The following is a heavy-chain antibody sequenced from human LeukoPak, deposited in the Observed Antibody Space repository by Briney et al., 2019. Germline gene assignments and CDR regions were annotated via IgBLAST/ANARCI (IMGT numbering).Heavy chain of an antibody. V-gene: IGHV1-58*02. D-gene: IGHD3-22*01. CDR3: ARDRNYYDSSGQYGD. CDR2: IVVGSGNT. Sequence: SVKVSCKASGFTFTSSAMQWVRQARGQRLEWIGWIVVGSGNTNYAQKFQERVTITRDMSTSTAYMELRGLRSDDTAVYYCARDRNYYDSSGQYGDWGQGTLVTVSS. J-gene: IGHJ4*02. CDR1: GFTFTSSA.